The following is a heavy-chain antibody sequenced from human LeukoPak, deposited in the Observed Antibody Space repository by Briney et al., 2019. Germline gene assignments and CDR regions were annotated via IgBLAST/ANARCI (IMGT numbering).Heavy chain of an antibody. Sequence: GGSLTLSCASSGFTFSNYEVNWVRQAPGKGLVWISYISSSGSTIYYANSVKGRFTISNENGKNSAFLQMNRLTTEDTAIYYCAGGSRGWFDPWGLGSLLTDSS. V-gene: IGHV3-48*03. CDR1: GFTFSNYE. D-gene: IGHD5-12*01. CDR3: AGGSRGWFDP. CDR2: ISSSGSTI. J-gene: IGHJ5*02.